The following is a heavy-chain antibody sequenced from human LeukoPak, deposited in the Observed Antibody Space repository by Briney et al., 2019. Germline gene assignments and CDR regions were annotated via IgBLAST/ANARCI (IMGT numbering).Heavy chain of an antibody. V-gene: IGHV3-30-3*01. CDR1: GFTFSSYA. J-gene: IGHJ4*02. CDR2: ISYDGSNK. D-gene: IGHD2-2*02. Sequence: GGSLRLSCAASGFTFSSYAMHWVRQAPGKGLEWVAVISYDGSNKYYADSVKGRFTISRDNSKNTLYLQMNSLRAEDTAVYYCARVSCTSCYMVDYWGQGTLVTVSS. CDR3: ARVSCTSCYMVDY.